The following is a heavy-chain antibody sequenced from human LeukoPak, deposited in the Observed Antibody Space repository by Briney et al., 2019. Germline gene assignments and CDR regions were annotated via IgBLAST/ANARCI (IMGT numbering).Heavy chain of an antibody. CDR1: GFTFSSYE. Sequence: GGSLRLSCAASGFTFSSYEMNWVRQAPGKGLEWVSCISSSGSTIYYADSVKRRFTISRDNAKNSLSLQMNSLRPEDTAVYYCAELGITMIGGVWGKGTTVTISS. V-gene: IGHV3-48*03. CDR2: ISSSGSTI. D-gene: IGHD3-10*02. J-gene: IGHJ6*04. CDR3: AELGITMIGGV.